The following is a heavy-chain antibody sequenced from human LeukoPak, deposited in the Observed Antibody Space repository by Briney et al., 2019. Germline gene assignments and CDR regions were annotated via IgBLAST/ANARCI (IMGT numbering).Heavy chain of an antibody. Sequence: PSETLSLTCAVYGGSFSGYYWSWIRQPPGKGLEWIGEINHSGSTNYNPSLKSRVTISVDTSKNQFSLKLSSVTAADTAVYYCARGRRYCSSTSCSLSRFDPWGQGTLVTVSS. D-gene: IGHD2-2*01. V-gene: IGHV4-34*01. CDR3: ARGRRYCSSTSCSLSRFDP. CDR1: GGSFSGYY. CDR2: INHSGST. J-gene: IGHJ5*02.